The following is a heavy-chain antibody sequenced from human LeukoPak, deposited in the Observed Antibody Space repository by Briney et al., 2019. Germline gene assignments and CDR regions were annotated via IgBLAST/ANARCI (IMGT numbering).Heavy chain of an antibody. V-gene: IGHV3-23*01. Sequence: GGSLRLSCAASGFTFSSYAMSWVRQAPGKGLEWVSAISGSGGSTYYADSVKGRFTISRDNSTNTLYLQMNSLRAEDTAVYYCATPASGYCGGDCYFFDYWGQGTLVTVSS. J-gene: IGHJ4*02. CDR2: ISGSGGST. D-gene: IGHD2-21*01. CDR1: GFTFSSYA. CDR3: ATPASGYCGGDCYFFDY.